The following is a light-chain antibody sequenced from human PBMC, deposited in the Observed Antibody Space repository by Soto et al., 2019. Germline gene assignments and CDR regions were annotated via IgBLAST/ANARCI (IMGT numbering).Light chain of an antibody. J-gene: IGKJ1*01. V-gene: IGKV3-20*01. CDR3: QQYGSSPRS. CDR2: GAS. Sequence: EIVLTQSPGTLSLSPGERATLSCRASQRVSSGYLAWYQQKPGQAPRLLIYGASSRATGIPDRFSGSGSRTDFTLTISRLEPEDFAVYYCQQYGSSPRSFGQGTKVEIK. CDR1: QRVSSGY.